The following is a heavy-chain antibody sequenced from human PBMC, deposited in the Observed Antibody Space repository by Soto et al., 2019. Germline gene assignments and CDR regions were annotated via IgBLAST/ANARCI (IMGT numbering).Heavy chain of an antibody. Sequence: QVQLQESGPGLVKPSGTLSLTCGVSGDSVSSPYYWCWVRQPPGKGLEWIGEVFHTGTTSYNPSLSSRVTISMDKSNNQFSLDLSSVTAADTAVYYSARSAGWYAVHSWGPGTLVIVSS. CDR2: VFHTGTT. CDR1: GDSVSSPYY. CDR3: ARSAGWYAVHS. V-gene: IGHV4-4*02. J-gene: IGHJ4*02. D-gene: IGHD6-19*01.